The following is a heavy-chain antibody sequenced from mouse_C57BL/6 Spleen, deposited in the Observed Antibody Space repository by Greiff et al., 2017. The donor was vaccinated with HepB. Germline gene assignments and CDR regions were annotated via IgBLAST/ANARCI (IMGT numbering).Heavy chain of an antibody. CDR1: GYTFTSYW. V-gene: IGHV1-55*01. CDR3: ARNDYDEGVLYFDY. D-gene: IGHD2-4*01. J-gene: IGHJ2*01. CDR2: IYPGSGST. Sequence: VQLQQPGAELVKPGASVKMSCKASGYTFTSYWITWVKQRPGQGLEWIGDIYPGSGSTNYNEKFKSKATLTVDTSSSTAYMQLSSLTSEDSAVYYCARNDYDEGVLYFDYWGQGTTLTVSS.